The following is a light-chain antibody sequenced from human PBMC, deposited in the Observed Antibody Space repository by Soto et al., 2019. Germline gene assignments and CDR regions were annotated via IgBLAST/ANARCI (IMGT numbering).Light chain of an antibody. J-gene: IGKJ1*01. CDR3: QQYGSSGWT. Sequence: EIVLTQSPGTLSLSPGERATLSCRASQSVSSSYLAWYQQKPGQAPRLLIYGASSRATGIPDRFSGSGSGTDFALTISILEAEDFAVYYCQQYGSSGWTFGQGTKVQI. V-gene: IGKV3-20*01. CDR1: QSVSSSY. CDR2: GAS.